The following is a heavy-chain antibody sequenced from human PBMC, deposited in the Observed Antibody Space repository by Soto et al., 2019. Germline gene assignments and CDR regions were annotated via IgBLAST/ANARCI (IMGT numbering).Heavy chain of an antibody. CDR1: GYTFTSYG. CDR3: ARSTVHYYDSSGYPFDP. J-gene: IGHJ5*02. V-gene: IGHV1-18*01. D-gene: IGHD3-22*01. Sequence: ASVKVSCKASGYTFTSYGISWVRQAPGQGLEWMGWISAYNGNTNYAQKLQGRVTMTTDTSTSTAYMELRSLRSDDTAVYYCARSTVHYYDSSGYPFDPWGQGTLVTVYS. CDR2: ISAYNGNT.